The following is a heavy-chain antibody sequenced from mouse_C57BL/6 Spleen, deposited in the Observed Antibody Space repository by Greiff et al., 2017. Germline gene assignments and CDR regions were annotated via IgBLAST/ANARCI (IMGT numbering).Heavy chain of an antibody. D-gene: IGHD2-5*01. Sequence: LVESGAELVRPGASVKLSCTASGFNIKDDYMHWVKQRPEQGLEWIGWIDPENGDTEYASKFQGKATITADTSSNTAYLQLSSLTSEDTAVYYCTTTIVTTEWYFDVWGTGTTVTVSS. V-gene: IGHV14-4*01. CDR1: GFNIKDDY. CDR2: IDPENGDT. CDR3: TTTIVTTEWYFDV. J-gene: IGHJ1*03.